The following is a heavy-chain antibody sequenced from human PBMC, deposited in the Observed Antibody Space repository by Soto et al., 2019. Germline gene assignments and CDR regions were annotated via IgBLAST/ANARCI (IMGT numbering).Heavy chain of an antibody. CDR1: GFTFSSYG. J-gene: IGHJ4*02. CDR2: ISYDGSNK. CDR3: AKGSHYFDY. V-gene: IGHV3-30*18. Sequence: GGSLSLSCAASGFTFSSYGMHWVRQAPGKGLEWVAVISYDGSNKYYADSVKGRFTISRDNSKNTLYLQMNSLRAEDTAVYYCAKGSHYFDYWGQGTLVTV.